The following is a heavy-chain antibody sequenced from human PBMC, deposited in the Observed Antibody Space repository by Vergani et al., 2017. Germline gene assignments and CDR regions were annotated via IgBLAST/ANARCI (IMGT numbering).Heavy chain of an antibody. Sequence: QVQLQESGPGLVQPSQTLSPTCTIFCSPISSGDYYWGWIRSPPGEGLGCIGYIYYSGSTYYNPSLKSRVTLSVDTSKNQFSLKLSSVTAADTAVYYCARGTEFGFDPWSQRTLLTVSS. CDR2: IYYSGST. CDR1: CSPISSGDYY. D-gene: IGHD3-16*01. CDR3: ARGTEFGFDP. J-gene: IGHJ5*02. V-gene: IGHV4-30-4*01.